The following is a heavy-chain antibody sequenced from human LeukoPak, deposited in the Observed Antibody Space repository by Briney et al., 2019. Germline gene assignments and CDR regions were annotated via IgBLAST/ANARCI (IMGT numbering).Heavy chain of an antibody. CDR2: INHSGST. D-gene: IGHD3-22*01. J-gene: IGHJ4*02. CDR1: GGSFSGYY. V-gene: IGHV4-34*01. CDR3: ARGPLYDSSGYYYDFDY. Sequence: SETLSLTCAVYGGSFSGYYWSWIRQPPGKGLEWIGEINHSGSTNYNPSLKSRVTISVDTSKNQFSLKLSSVTAADTAVYYCARGPLYDSSGYYYDFDYWGQGTLVTVSS.